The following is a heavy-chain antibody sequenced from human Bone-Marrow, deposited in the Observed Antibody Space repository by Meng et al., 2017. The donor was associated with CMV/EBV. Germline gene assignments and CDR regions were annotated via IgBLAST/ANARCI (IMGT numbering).Heavy chain of an antibody. CDR1: GFTFSSYS. Sequence: GESLKISCAASGFTFSSYSMNWVRQAPGKGLEWVSSISSSSYIYYADSVKGRFTISRDNAKNSLYLQMNSLRAEDTAVYYCARLWGVRGYYFDYWGQGTLVTVSS. D-gene: IGHD3-10*01. CDR2: ISSSSYI. CDR3: ARLWGVRGYYFDY. V-gene: IGHV3-21*01. J-gene: IGHJ4*02.